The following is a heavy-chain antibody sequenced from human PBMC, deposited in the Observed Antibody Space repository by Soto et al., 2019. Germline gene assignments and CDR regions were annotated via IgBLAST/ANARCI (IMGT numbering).Heavy chain of an antibody. CDR3: ERGAVDTAVHLDC. V-gene: IGHV3-33*08. D-gene: IGHD5-18*01. CDR2: IWYDGSDK. Sequence: GGSLRLSCAASGFTFSNYGMHWVRQAPGKGLECVALIWYDGSDKYYADSVKGRFTISRGNSRNTVYLEMNSLRADDTAMYYCERGAVDTAVHLDCWGQGTLVTVSS. CDR1: GFTFSNYG. J-gene: IGHJ4*02.